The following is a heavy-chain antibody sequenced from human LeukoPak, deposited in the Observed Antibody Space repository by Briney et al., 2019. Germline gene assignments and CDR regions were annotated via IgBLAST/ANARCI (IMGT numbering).Heavy chain of an antibody. J-gene: IGHJ4*02. V-gene: IGHV1-18*01. D-gene: IGHD1-26*01. CDR2: ISAYNGDT. CDR1: GYTFTSYG. Sequence: ASVKVSCKASGYTFTSYGISWVRQAPGQGLEWMGWISAYNGDTNFAQKLQGRVTMTTDTSTSTAYMELRSLSSDDTAVYYCARAYSGSYSDYWGQGTLVTVSS. CDR3: ARAYSGSYSDY.